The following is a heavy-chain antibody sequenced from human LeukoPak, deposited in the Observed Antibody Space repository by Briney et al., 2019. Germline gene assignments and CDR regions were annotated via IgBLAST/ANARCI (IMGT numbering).Heavy chain of an antibody. CDR3: ARAVCSSTSCYVYYYYGMDV. D-gene: IGHD2-2*01. J-gene: IGHJ6*02. V-gene: IGHV3-48*01. Sequence: GGSLRLSCVASGLRFRSYAMNWVRQAPGKGLEWVSYISSSSSTIYYADSVKGRFTISRDNAKNSLYLQMNSLRAEDTAVYYCARAVCSSTSCYVYYYYGMDVWGQGTTVTVSS. CDR2: ISSSSSTI. CDR1: GLRFRSYA.